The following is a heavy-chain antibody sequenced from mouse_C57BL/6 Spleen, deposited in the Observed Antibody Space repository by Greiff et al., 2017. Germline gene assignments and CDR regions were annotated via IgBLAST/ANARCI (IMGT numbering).Heavy chain of an antibody. CDR2: IYPRSGNT. D-gene: IGHD1-1*01. Sequence: QVQLQQSGAELARPGASVKLSCKASGYTFTSYGISWVKQRTGQGLEWIGEIYPRSGNTYYNEKFKGKATLTADKSSSTAYMELRSLTSEDSAVYFCARYYYGSSYYFDDWGQGTTLTVSS. J-gene: IGHJ2*01. CDR1: GYTFTSYG. V-gene: IGHV1-81*01. CDR3: ARYYYGSSYYFDD.